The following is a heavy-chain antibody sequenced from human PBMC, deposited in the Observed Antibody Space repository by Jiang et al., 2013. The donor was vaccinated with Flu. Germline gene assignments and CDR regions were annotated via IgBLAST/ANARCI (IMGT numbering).Heavy chain of an antibody. J-gene: IGHJ4*02. CDR1: GGSFSGYY. CDR3: ARGRGFDDYGDYVGVYYFDY. D-gene: IGHD4-17*01. V-gene: IGHV4-34*01. Sequence: LLKPSETLSLTCAVYGGSFSGYYWSWIRQPPGKGLEWIGEINHSGSTNYNPSLKSRVTISVDTSKNQFSLKLSSVTAADTAVYYCARGRGFDDYGDYVGVYYFDYWGQGTLVTVSS. CDR2: INHSGST.